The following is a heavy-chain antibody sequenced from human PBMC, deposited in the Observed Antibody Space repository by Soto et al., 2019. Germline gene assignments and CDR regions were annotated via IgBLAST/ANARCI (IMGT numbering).Heavy chain of an antibody. V-gene: IGHV3-30-3*01. CDR2: ISYDGSNK. Sequence: PGGALRLPCAASGFTLSSYAMHRVRQAPGKGVEWVVVISYDGSNKYYADSVKGRFTISRDNSKNTLYLQMNSLRAEDTAVYYCARDRNGAAAPPLFYYYYYGMDVWGQGTTVTVSS. D-gene: IGHD6-13*01. J-gene: IGHJ6*02. CDR1: GFTLSSYA. CDR3: ARDRNGAAAPPLFYYYYYGMDV.